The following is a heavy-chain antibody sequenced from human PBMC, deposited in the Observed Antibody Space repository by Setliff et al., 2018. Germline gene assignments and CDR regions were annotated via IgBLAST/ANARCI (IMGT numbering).Heavy chain of an antibody. CDR3: ARYSSGWFFDY. D-gene: IGHD6-19*01. J-gene: IGHJ4*02. CDR2: LSGTGGIT. CDR1: GFTFSSYA. V-gene: IGHV3-23*01. Sequence: GGSLRLSCAASGFTFSSYAMSWVRQAPGKGLEWVSGLSGTGGITYYADSVKGRFTISRDNSKNTLYLQMNSLRAEDTAVYYCARYSSGWFFDYWGQGTPVTVSS.